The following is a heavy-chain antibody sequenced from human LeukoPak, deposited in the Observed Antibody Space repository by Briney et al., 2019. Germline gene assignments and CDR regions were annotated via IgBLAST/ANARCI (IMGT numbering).Heavy chain of an antibody. J-gene: IGHJ4*02. CDR2: IRGSGATT. D-gene: IGHD3-16*01. Sequence: GGSLRLSCAASGFTFSNDAVSWVRQAPGTGLQWVSDIRGSGATTYYADSVKGRFTISRDNSKNTLYLQMNSLRAEDTAVYYCANPPWGAMVDYWGQGTLVTVSS. CDR3: ANPPWGAMVDY. CDR1: GFTFSNDA. V-gene: IGHV3-23*01.